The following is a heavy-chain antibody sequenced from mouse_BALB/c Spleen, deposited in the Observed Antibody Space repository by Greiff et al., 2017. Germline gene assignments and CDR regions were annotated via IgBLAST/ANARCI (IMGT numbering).Heavy chain of an antibody. J-gene: IGHJ4*01. CDR1: GYAFSSYW. Sequence: VKLMESGAELVRPGSSVKISCKASGYAFSSYWMNWVKQRPGQGLEWIGQIYPGDGDTNYNGKFKGKATLTADKSSSTAYMQLSSLTSEDSAVYFCARESFITTVVEDAMDYWGQGTSVTVSS. CDR3: ARESFITTVVEDAMDY. V-gene: IGHV1-80*01. CDR2: IYPGDGDT. D-gene: IGHD1-1*01.